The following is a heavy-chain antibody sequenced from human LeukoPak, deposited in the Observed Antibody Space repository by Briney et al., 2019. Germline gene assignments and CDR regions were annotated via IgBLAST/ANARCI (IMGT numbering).Heavy chain of an antibody. CDR1: GGSISSYY. CDR2: IYYSGST. J-gene: IGHJ5*02. Sequence: SETLSLTCTASGGSISSYYWSWIRQPPGKGLEWIGYIYYSGSTNYNPSLKSRVTISVDTSKNQFSLKLSSVTAADTAVYYCARWDCSSTSCYGWLDPWGQGTLVTVSS. V-gene: IGHV4-59*01. D-gene: IGHD2-2*01. CDR3: ARWDCSSTSCYGWLDP.